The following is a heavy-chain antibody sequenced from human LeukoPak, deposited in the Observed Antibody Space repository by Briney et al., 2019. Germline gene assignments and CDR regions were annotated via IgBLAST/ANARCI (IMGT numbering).Heavy chain of an antibody. V-gene: IGHV4-59*01. Sequence: SETLSLTCTVSGGSISSYYWSWIRQPPGKGLEWIGYICYSGSTNYNPSLKSRVTISVDTSKNQFSLKLSSVTAADTAVYYCARDLAIFGVVHNDAFDIWGQGTMVTVSS. J-gene: IGHJ3*02. CDR1: GGSISSYY. D-gene: IGHD3-3*01. CDR2: ICYSGST. CDR3: ARDLAIFGVVHNDAFDI.